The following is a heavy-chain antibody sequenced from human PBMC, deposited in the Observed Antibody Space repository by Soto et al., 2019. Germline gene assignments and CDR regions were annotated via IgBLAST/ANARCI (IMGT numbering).Heavy chain of an antibody. J-gene: IGHJ4*02. CDR2: INRGGADI. Sequence: GGSLRLSCAASGFTFSNYAMNWVRQAPGQGLEWVSHINRGGADIHYADSMKGRLTISRDNAKNSVYLQMNSLTAEDTAVYFCARDNDWAFDYWGQGVLVTVSS. CDR1: GFTFSNYA. V-gene: IGHV3-21*05. D-gene: IGHD3-9*01. CDR3: ARDNDWAFDY.